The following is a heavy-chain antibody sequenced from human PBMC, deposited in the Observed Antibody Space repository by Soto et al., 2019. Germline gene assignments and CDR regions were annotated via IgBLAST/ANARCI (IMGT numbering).Heavy chain of an antibody. CDR3: TNIQNYDISRYERAD. J-gene: IGHJ4*01. CDR2: IIPIYGTA. Sequence: QVQLVQSGAEVKKPGSSVKVSCKASGGTFSSYAISWVRQSPGQGLEWMGGIIPIYGTANYAQKVQGRVPTTADEPTNISDMVLRSLRSDDTAGQYCTNIQNYDISRYERADWGQVTLVTVS. CDR1: GGTFSSYA. D-gene: IGHD3-22*01. V-gene: IGHV1-69*01.